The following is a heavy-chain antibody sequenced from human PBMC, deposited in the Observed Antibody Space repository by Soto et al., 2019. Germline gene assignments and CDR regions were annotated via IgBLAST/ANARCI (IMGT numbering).Heavy chain of an antibody. CDR3: AKEAGDH. D-gene: IGHD3-10*01. CDR2: IIPIFGIK. CDR1: GGTFNTYA. J-gene: IGHJ4*02. V-gene: IGHV1-69*01. Sequence: QMQLVQSGAEVKERGSSVKISCKTSGGTFNTYALTWVRQAPGQGLEWIGGIIPIFGIKNVAQRFQGRVTINADESLTTAYMERTSLRSDDTAVYYCAKEAGDHWGQGTLVTVSS.